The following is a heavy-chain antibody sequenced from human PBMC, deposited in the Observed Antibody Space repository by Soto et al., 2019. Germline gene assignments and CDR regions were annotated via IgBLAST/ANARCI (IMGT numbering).Heavy chain of an antibody. CDR1: GYSFTDYH. J-gene: IGHJ6*02. CDR3: ARKGDNWNDAYYGMDV. Sequence: ASVKVSCKASGYSFTDYHIHWVRQAPGQGLEWMGWINPNSGGTNYAQKFQGWVTMTRDTSISTAYMELSRLRSDDTAVYYCARKGDNWNDAYYGMDVWGQGTTVTVSS. CDR2: INPNSGGT. V-gene: IGHV1-2*04. D-gene: IGHD1-1*01.